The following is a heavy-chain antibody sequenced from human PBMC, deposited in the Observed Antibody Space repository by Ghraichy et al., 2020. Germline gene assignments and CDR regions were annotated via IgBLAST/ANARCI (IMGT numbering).Heavy chain of an antibody. Sequence: GGSLRLSCAASGFTFSSYWMSWVRQAPGKGLEWVANIKQDGSEKYYVDSVKGRFTISRDNAKNSLYLQMNSLRAEDTAVYYCARGGLYRYYGMDVWGQGTTVTVSS. CDR1: GFTFSSYW. J-gene: IGHJ6*02. CDR2: IKQDGSEK. D-gene: IGHD2-8*01. V-gene: IGHV3-7*01. CDR3: ARGGLYRYYGMDV.